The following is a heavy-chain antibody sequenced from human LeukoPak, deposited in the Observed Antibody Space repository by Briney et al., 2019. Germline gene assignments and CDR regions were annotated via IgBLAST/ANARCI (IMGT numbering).Heavy chain of an antibody. Sequence: SVKVSCKASGGTFSSYAISWVRQAPGQGLEWMGGIIPIFGTANYAQKFQGRVTITADESTSTAYMELSSLRSEDTAVYYCARSPYYGDYVSDAFDIWGQGTMVTVSS. D-gene: IGHD4-17*01. J-gene: IGHJ3*02. CDR2: IIPIFGTA. CDR1: GGTFSSYA. V-gene: IGHV1-69*01. CDR3: ARSPYYGDYVSDAFDI.